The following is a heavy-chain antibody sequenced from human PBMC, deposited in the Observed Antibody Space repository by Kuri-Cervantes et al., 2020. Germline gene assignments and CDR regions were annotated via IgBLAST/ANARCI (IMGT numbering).Heavy chain of an antibody. D-gene: IGHD2-2*01. CDR2: INPSGGST. CDR3: ARDRRYCSSTSCSAAPYYFDY. V-gene: IGHV1-46*01. CDR1: GYTFTSYA. Sequence: ASVKVSCKASGYTFTSYAMHWVRQALGQRLEWMGIINPSGGSTSYAQKFQGRVTMTRDTSTSTVYMELSSLGSEDTAVYYCARDRRYCSSTSCSAAPYYFDYWGQGTLVTVSS. J-gene: IGHJ4*02.